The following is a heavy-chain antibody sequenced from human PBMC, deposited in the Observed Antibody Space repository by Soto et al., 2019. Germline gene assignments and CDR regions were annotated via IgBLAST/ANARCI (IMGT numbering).Heavy chain of an antibody. CDR1: GFTFSSYA. CDR2: ISGSGGST. Sequence: GGSLRLSCAASGFTFSSYAMSWVRQAPGKGLEWVSAISGSGGSTYYADSVKGRFTVSRDNSKNTLYLQMNSLRAEDTAVYYCAKWGATIFGVRSGYYGMDVWGQGTTVTVSS. CDR3: AKWGATIFGVRSGYYGMDV. J-gene: IGHJ6*01. D-gene: IGHD3-3*01. V-gene: IGHV3-23*01.